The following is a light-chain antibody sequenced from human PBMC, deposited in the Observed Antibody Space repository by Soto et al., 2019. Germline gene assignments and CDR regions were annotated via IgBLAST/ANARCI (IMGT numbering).Light chain of an antibody. V-gene: IGKV1-33*01. CDR3: QQLNTYPPWT. CDR1: QDIINY. CDR2: DAS. J-gene: IGKJ1*01. Sequence: DIQMTQSPSSLSASVGDRVTITCQASQDIINYLNWYQQKPGKAPKLLIYDASNLETGVPSRFSGSGSGTDFTLTISSLQPEDSATYYCQQLNTYPPWTFGQGTKVDIK.